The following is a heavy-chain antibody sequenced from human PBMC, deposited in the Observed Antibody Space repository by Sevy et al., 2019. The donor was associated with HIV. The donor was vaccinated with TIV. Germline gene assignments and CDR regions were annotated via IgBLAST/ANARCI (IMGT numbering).Heavy chain of an antibody. D-gene: IGHD3-3*01. Sequence: SETLSLTCAVSGYSISSGYYWGWIRQPPGKGLEWIGSIYHSGSTYCNPSLKSRVTISVDTSKNQFSLKLSSVTAADTAVYYCARPGPNYDFWSGYPYAFDIWGQGTMVTVSS. J-gene: IGHJ3*02. CDR2: IYHSGST. CDR3: ARPGPNYDFWSGYPYAFDI. CDR1: GYSISSGYY. V-gene: IGHV4-38-2*01.